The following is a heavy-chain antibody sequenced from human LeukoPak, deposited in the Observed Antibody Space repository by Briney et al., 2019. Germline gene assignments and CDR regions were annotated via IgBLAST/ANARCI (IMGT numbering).Heavy chain of an antibody. Sequence: SETLTLTCTVSGGSIRGYYWSWIRQPPGKGLEWIAHMYYSGSSKYNPYLKSRVTISRDTSKNQFSLKLTSVTVADTAVYFCAREGVAAAGAFDNWGQGTLVTVSA. CDR3: AREGVAAAGAFDN. CDR2: MYYSGSS. CDR1: GGSIRGYY. J-gene: IGHJ4*02. V-gene: IGHV4-59*01. D-gene: IGHD6-13*01.